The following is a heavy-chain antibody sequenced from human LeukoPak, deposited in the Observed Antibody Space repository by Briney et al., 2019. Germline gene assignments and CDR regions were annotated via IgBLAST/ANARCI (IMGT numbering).Heavy chain of an antibody. CDR2: IIPMSGTV. J-gene: IGHJ4*02. D-gene: IGHD5-18*01. V-gene: IGHV1-69*06. CDR3: ARETGYAYGRAPLAY. CDR1: GGTFSTFG. Sequence: GASVKVSCKASGGTFSTFGISWVRQAPGQGLEWMGGIIPMSGTVNNAQKFQGRVTITADKSTGTAYMELSSLRSDDTAVYYCARETGYAYGRAPLAYWGQGTLVTVSS.